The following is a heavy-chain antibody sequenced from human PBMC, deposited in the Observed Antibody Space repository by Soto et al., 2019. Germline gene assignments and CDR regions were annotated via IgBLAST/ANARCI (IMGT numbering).Heavy chain of an antibody. D-gene: IGHD5-18*01. CDR3: ARIQLSYYGMDV. CDR2: INHSGST. Sequence: PSETLSLTCAVYGGSFSGYYWSWIRQPPGKGLEWIGEINHSGSTNYNPSLKSRVTISVDTSKNQFSLKLSSVTAADTAVYYCARIQLSYYGMDVWGQGTTVTVSS. J-gene: IGHJ6*02. CDR1: GGSFSGYY. V-gene: IGHV4-34*01.